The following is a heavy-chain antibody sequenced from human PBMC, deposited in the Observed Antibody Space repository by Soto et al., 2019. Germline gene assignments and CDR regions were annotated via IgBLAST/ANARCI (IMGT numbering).Heavy chain of an antibody. CDR1: GFTFDDYA. Sequence: GGSLRLSCAASGFTFDDYAMHWVRQAPGKGLEWVSLISWDGGSTYYADSVKGRFTISRDNSKNSLYLQMNSLRAEDTALYYCAKARIAAHYYYYYYGMDVWGQGTTVTVS. J-gene: IGHJ6*02. CDR3: AKARIAAHYYYYYYGMDV. CDR2: ISWDGGST. V-gene: IGHV3-43D*04. D-gene: IGHD6-13*01.